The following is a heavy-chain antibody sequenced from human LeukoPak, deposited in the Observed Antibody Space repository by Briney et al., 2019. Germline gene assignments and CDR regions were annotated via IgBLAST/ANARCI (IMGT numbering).Heavy chain of an antibody. J-gene: IGHJ3*02. CDR1: GYTFTSYG. Sequence: VASVKVSCKASGYTFTSYGISWVRQAPGQGLEWMGWISAYNGNTNYAQKLQGRVTMTTDTSTSTAYMELRSLRSDDTAVYYCAREKASIYYGSGSYYRDDAFDIWGQGTMVTVSS. CDR3: AREKASIYYGSGSYYRDDAFDI. CDR2: ISAYNGNT. V-gene: IGHV1-18*01. D-gene: IGHD3-10*01.